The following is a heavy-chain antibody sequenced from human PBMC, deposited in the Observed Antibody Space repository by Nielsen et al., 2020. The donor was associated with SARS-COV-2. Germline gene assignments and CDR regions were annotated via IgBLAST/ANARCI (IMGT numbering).Heavy chain of an antibody. CDR1: GFTFSSYS. CDR3: ARDWWFGDPYYYYMDV. D-gene: IGHD3-10*01. J-gene: IGHJ6*03. V-gene: IGHV3-48*01. CDR2: ISSSSSTI. Sequence: GESLKISCAASGFTFSSYSMNWVRQAPGKGLEWVSSISSSSSTIYYADSVKGRFTISRDNAKNSLYLQMNSLRAEDTAVYYCARDWWFGDPYYYYMDVWGKGTTVTVSS.